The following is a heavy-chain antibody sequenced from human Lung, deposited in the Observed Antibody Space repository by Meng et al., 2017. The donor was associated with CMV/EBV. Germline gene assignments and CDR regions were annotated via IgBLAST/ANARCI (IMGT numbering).Heavy chain of an antibody. V-gene: IGHV4-59*01. Sequence: GSLRLSCTVSGGSISNYYWSWIRQPPGKGLEWIGYIYYTGSTNYNPSLKSRVTISLDTPKKQFSLKLSSVTAADTAVYYCARVVKDIVVVPAAILFDPWGQGTLVTVSS. CDR3: ARVVKDIVVVPAAILFDP. D-gene: IGHD2-2*01. CDR2: IYYTGST. J-gene: IGHJ5*02. CDR1: GGSISNYY.